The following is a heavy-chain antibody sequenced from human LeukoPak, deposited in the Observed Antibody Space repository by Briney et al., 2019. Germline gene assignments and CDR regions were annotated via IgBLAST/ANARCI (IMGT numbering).Heavy chain of an antibody. D-gene: IGHD3-9*01. Sequence: GGSLRLSCAASGFTFSSYWMSWVRQAPGKGLEWVANIKQDGSEKYNVDSVKGRFTISRDNAKNSLYLQMNSLRAEDTAVYYCARENYDILTGYSPHLGYWGQGTLVTVSS. CDR3: ARENYDILTGYSPHLGY. V-gene: IGHV3-7*01. CDR2: IKQDGSEK. J-gene: IGHJ4*02. CDR1: GFTFSSYW.